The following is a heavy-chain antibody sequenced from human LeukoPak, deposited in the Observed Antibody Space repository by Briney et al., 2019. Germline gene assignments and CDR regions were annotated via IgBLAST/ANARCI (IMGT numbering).Heavy chain of an antibody. D-gene: IGHD6-19*01. J-gene: IGHJ4*02. CDR3: AGARIAVAGTGFDY. Sequence: ASVKVSCKASGYTFTSYDINWVRQATGQGLEWMGWMNPNSGNTGYAQKFQGRVTMTRNTSISTAYMELSSLRSEDTAVYYCAGARIAVAGTGFDYWGQGTLVTVSS. V-gene: IGHV1-8*01. CDR2: MNPNSGNT. CDR1: GYTFTSYD.